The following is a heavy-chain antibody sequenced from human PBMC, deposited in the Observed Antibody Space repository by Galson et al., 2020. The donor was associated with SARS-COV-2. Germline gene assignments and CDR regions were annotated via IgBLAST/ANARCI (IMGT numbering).Heavy chain of an antibody. J-gene: IGHJ4*02. CDR3: ARDVQRGNFDL. Sequence: GGSLRLSCAASGITFSRHWMSWVRQSPEKGLEWVGQISQDGSERYYGDSMEGRVSISRDNAKNSLYLQMNSLTAEDTATYYCARDVQRGNFDLWGRGTPVTVS. CDR2: ISQDGSER. CDR1: GITFSRHW. V-gene: IGHV3-7*01. D-gene: IGHD3-10*01.